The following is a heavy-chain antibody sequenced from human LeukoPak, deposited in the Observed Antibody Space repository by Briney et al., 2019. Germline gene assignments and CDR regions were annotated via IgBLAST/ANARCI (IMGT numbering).Heavy chain of an antibody. CDR3: AKDQWWSRATFFDY. D-gene: IGHD2-15*01. J-gene: IGHJ4*02. CDR2: IRYDGSNK. Sequence: PGGSLRLSCAASGFTFSSYGMHWVRQAPGKGLEWVAFIRYDGSNKYYADSVKGRFTISRGNSKNTLYLQMNSLRAEDTAVYYCAKDQWWSRATFFDYWGQGTLVTVSS. CDR1: GFTFSSYG. V-gene: IGHV3-30*02.